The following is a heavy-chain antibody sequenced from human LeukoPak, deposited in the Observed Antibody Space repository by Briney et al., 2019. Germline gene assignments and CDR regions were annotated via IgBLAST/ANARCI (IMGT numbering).Heavy chain of an antibody. CDR3: ARQIKYTSSSTVDYFDH. Sequence: GGSLRLSCAASGFTFSIYWMHWVRQAPGKGLVWVSRINSDGSSTNYADSVKGRFTISRDNAKNTLYLQMNSLRAEDTAIYYCARQIKYTSSSTVDYFDHWGQGIVVTVSS. V-gene: IGHV3-74*01. CDR1: GFTFSIYW. J-gene: IGHJ4*02. D-gene: IGHD6-6*01. CDR2: INSDGSST.